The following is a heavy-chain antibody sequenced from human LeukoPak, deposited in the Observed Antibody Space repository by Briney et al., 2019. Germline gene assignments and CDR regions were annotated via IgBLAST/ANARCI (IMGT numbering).Heavy chain of an antibody. Sequence: SETLSLTCTVSGGSISSYYWSWIRQPPGKGLEWIGYIYYSGSTNYKPSLKSRVTISVDTSKNQFSLKLSSVTAADTAVYYCARGGWSAFDIWGQGTMVTVSS. CDR3: ARGGWSAFDI. CDR1: GGSISSYY. CDR2: IYYSGST. J-gene: IGHJ3*02. V-gene: IGHV4-59*01. D-gene: IGHD3-10*01.